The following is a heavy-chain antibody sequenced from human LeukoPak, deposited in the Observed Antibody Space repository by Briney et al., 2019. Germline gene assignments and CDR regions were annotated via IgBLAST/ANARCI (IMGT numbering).Heavy chain of an antibody. V-gene: IGHV4-61*02. J-gene: IGHJ4*02. CDR2: IYTSGST. CDR1: GGSISSGSYY. D-gene: IGHD2-2*01. CDR3: SGVGCSSTSCYPDY. Sequence: SETQSLTCTVSGGSISSGSYYWRWIRQPAGNGLEWIGRIYTSGSTNYNPSLKSRVTISVDTSKNQFSLKLSSVTAADTGVYYRSGVGCSSTSCYPDYWGQGTLVTVSS.